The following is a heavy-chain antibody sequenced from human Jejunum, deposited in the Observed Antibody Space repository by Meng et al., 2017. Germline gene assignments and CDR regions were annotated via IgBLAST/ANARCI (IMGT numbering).Heavy chain of an antibody. CDR1: GFTFSNYE. CDR2: ISSSGRIT. V-gene: IGHV3-48*03. J-gene: IGHJ4*02. CDR3: ARDSVSGSLNPFDY. Sequence: SLKISWVASGFTFSNYEMNWVRQAPGTGLEWVSYISSSGRITHSADSVEGRFTISRDNAKNSLYLQMNTLRAEDTAVYYCARDSVSGSLNPFDYWGQGTLVTVSS. D-gene: IGHD1-26*01.